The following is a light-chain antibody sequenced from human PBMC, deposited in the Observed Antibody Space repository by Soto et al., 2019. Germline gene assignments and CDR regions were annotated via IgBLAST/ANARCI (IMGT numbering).Light chain of an antibody. J-gene: IGKJ4*01. V-gene: IGKV3-15*01. CDR3: QQYNNWLFT. Sequence: EIVMTQSPATLSVSPGERVTLFCRASQSVSGNLAWYQQKPGQAPSLLIHGASTRATGIPARFSGSGSGTEFTLTISSLQCEDLAVYYCQQYNNWLFTFGGGTRVEIK. CDR2: GAS. CDR1: QSVSGN.